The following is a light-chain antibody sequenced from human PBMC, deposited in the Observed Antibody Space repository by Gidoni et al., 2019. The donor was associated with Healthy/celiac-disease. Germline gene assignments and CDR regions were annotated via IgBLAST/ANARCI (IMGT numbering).Light chain of an antibody. Sequence: QSALTKPASVSGSPGQWITIPCTGTSSDVGGYNYVSWYQQHPGKAPKLMIYEVSNRPSGVSNRFSGSKSGNTASLTISGLQAEDEADYYCSSYTSSSTWVFGGGTKLTVL. CDR1: SSDVGGYNY. V-gene: IGLV2-14*01. J-gene: IGLJ3*02. CDR3: SSYTSSSTWV. CDR2: EVS.